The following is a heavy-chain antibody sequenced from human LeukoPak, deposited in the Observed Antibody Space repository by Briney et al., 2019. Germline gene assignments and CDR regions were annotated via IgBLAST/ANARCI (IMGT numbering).Heavy chain of an antibody. CDR2: IYYSGST. CDR3: AREGEDFWLDS. J-gene: IGHJ5*01. Sequence: PSETLSLTCTVSGGSISSGGYSWSWSRQHPGKGLEWIGYIYYSGSTYYNPSLKSRVTISVDTSKNQFSLKLSSVTAADTAVYYCAREGEDFWLDSWGQGTLVTVSS. V-gene: IGHV4-31*03. D-gene: IGHD3-16*01. CDR1: GGSISSGGYS.